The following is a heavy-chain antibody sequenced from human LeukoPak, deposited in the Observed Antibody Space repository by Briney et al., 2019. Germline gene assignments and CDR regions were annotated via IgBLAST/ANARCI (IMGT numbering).Heavy chain of an antibody. CDR1: GGSISSDDYY. CDR3: AREYDILTGYYNVRYFDY. J-gene: IGHJ4*02. Sequence: NPSETLSLTCTVSGGSISSDDYYWSWIRQPPGKGLEWIGYIYYSGSTYYNSSLKSRVTISVDTSKNQFSLKLSSVTAADTAVYYCAREYDILTGYYNVRYFDYWGQGTLVTVSS. CDR2: IYYSGST. D-gene: IGHD3-9*01. V-gene: IGHV4-30-4*01.